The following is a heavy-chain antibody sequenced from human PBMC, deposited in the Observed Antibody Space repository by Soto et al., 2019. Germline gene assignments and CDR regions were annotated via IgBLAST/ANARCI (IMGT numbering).Heavy chain of an antibody. CDR1: GFTFSSYA. V-gene: IGHV3-30-3*02. J-gene: IGHJ1*01. Sequence: GGTLRLSCVASGFTFSSYALHWVRQAPGKGLEWVALISNDGMNTFYADSVKGRMTVSRDKAEKTMYLQMNSLTAEDTAVYYCAKGLRFMEHWGQGTVVTVSS. CDR2: ISNDGMNT. D-gene: IGHD1-1*01. CDR3: AKGLRFMEH.